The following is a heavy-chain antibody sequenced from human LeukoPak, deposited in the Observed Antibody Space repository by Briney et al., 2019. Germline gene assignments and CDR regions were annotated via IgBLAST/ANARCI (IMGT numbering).Heavy chain of an antibody. D-gene: IGHD5-18*01. V-gene: IGHV3-15*01. CDR2: IKSEPDGGTT. Sequence: GGSLRLSCAGSGFTFSNAWMSWVRQAPGKGLEWVGRIKSEPDGGTTDYAAPVKGKFTISRDDSKNTLYLQMNSLRSEDTALYYCTTDDRGYSYAPRYWGQGTLVTVSS. J-gene: IGHJ4*02. CDR3: TTDDRGYSYAPRY. CDR1: GFTFSNAW.